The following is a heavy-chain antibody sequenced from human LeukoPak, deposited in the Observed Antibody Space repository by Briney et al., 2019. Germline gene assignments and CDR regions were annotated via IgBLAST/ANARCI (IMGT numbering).Heavy chain of an antibody. CDR2: FYHSGSS. CDR1: GVSIGRTSYY. CDR3: ARHSGDSWYLLFDY. D-gene: IGHD6-13*01. J-gene: IGHJ4*02. V-gene: IGHV4-39*01. Sequence: PSETLSLTCTVSGVSIGRTSYYWGWIRQPPGKGLEWIGSFYHSGSSNYNPSLKSRVTISVDTSNNQFSLKLSSVTAADTAVCYCARHSGDSWYLLFDYWGRGTLVTVSS.